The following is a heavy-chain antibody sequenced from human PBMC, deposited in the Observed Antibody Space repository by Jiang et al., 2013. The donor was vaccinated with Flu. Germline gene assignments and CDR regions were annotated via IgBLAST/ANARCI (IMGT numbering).Heavy chain of an antibody. V-gene: IGHV5-51*01. D-gene: IGHD6-13*01. CDR3: ARISSLGYFDY. J-gene: IGHJ4*02. CDR2: IYPGDSDT. Sequence: KISCKGSGYSFTSYWIGLGAARWPGKGLEWMGIIYPGDSDTRYGPSFQGQVTISADKSISTAYLQWSSLKASDTAMYYCARISSLGYFDYWGQGTLVPVSS. CDR1: GYSFTSYW.